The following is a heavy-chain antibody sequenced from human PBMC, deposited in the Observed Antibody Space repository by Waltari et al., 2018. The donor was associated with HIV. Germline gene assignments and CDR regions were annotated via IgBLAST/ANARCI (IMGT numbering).Heavy chain of an antibody. V-gene: IGHV1-2*02. CDR1: GYTFPSPGYY. Sequence: QAHLVQSGAEVKKPGASVKVSCKASGYTFPSPGYYVHWVRQAPGQGLEWMGWVNPNSGGTVYAQNFQGRVTMTRDTSISTAYMELSRLRSDDTAIYYCAVPWGMTEPTDYWGQGTLVTVSS. CDR2: VNPNSGGT. CDR3: AVPWGMTEPTDY. J-gene: IGHJ4*02. D-gene: IGHD3-16*01.